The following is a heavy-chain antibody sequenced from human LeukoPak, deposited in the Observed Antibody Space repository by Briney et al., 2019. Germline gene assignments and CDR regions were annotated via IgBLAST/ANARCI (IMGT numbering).Heavy chain of an antibody. J-gene: IGHJ3*02. CDR2: INHSGST. V-gene: IGHV4-34*01. CDR1: GGSFSGYY. CDR3: ARVFSGSFDI. D-gene: IGHD1-26*01. Sequence: SETLSLTCAVYGGSFSGYYWSWIRQPPGKGLEWIGEINHSGSTNYNPSLKSRVTISVDTSKNQFSLKLSSVTAADTAVYYCARVFSGSFDIWGQGTMVTVSS.